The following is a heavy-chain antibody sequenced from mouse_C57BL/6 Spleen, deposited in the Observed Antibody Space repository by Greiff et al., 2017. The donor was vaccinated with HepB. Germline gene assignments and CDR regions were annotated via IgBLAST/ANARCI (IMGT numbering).Heavy chain of an antibody. V-gene: IGHV6-6*01. CDR3: TFYYGISHYFDY. CDR2: IRNKANNHAT. J-gene: IGHJ2*01. CDR1: GFTFSDSW. D-gene: IGHD1-1*01. Sequence: EVKLMESGGGLVQPGGSMKLSCAASGFTFSDSWMDWVRQSPEKGLEWVAEIRNKANNHATNYAESVKGRFNISRDDSKGSVYLQMNSLRAEDTGIYYCTFYYGISHYFDYWGQGTTLTVSS.